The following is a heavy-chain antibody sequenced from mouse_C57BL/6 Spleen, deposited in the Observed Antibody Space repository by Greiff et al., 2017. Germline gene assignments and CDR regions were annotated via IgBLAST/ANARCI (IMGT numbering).Heavy chain of an antibody. CDR2: IYPGNSDT. Sequence: EVQLQQSGTVLARPGASVKMSCKTSGYTFTSYWMHWVKQRPGQGLEWIGAIYPGNSDTSYNQKFKGKAKLTAGTSASTAYMELSSLTNEDSAVYYCIYGYDLYFDYWGQGTTLTVSS. V-gene: IGHV1-5*01. J-gene: IGHJ2*01. CDR3: IYGYDLYFDY. CDR1: GYTFTSYW. D-gene: IGHD2-2*01.